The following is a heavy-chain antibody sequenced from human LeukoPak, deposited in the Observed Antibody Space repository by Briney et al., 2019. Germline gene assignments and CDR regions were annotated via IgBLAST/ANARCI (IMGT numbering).Heavy chain of an antibody. D-gene: IGHD2-15*01. J-gene: IGHJ4*02. V-gene: IGHV3-30*03. CDR2: ISYDGSNK. CDR1: GFTFSSYG. CDR3: ATTRRMLVVAATPLDY. Sequence: PGRSLRLSCAASGFTFSSYGMHWVRQAPGKGLEWVAVISYDGSNKYYADSVKGRFTISRDNSKNTLYLQMNSLRAEYTAVYYCATTRRMLVVAATPLDYWGQGTLVTVSS.